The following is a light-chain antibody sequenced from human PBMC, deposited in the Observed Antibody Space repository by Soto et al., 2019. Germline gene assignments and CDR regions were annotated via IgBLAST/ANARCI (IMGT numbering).Light chain of an antibody. V-gene: IGKV1-39*01. Sequence: DIQMTQSPSSLSASVGDRVTIPCRASQSIDTYLNWYQQKPGKAPKLLIYAASTLQSGVPSRFSGSGSGTDFTLTISCLQSEDFATYYCQQYYSYPVTFGQGTRLEIK. CDR2: AAS. CDR1: QSIDTY. CDR3: QQYYSYPVT. J-gene: IGKJ5*01.